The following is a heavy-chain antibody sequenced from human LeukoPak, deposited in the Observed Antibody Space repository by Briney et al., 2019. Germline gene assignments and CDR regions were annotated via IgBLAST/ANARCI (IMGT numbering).Heavy chain of an antibody. J-gene: IGHJ4*02. CDR2: INPKSGDT. V-gene: IGHV1-2*02. Sequence: ASVKVSCKASGYTFTDYYLFWVRQAPGHGLEWMAWINPKSGDTRFAQRFDGRVTLTRDTSISTVYMELNSPTSDDTAIYYCSREDYWGQGTLVTVSS. CDR1: GYTFTDYY. CDR3: SREDY.